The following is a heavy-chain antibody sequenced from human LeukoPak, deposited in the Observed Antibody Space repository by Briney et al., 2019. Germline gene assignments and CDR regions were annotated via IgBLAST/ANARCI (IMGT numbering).Heavy chain of an antibody. CDR3: ARDRCSGGSCYSDFFVDS. V-gene: IGHV1-46*01. CDR1: GYTFTSYY. CDR2: INPSGGST. D-gene: IGHD2-15*01. J-gene: IGHJ5*01. Sequence: ASVKVSCKASGYTFTSYYMHWVRQAPGQGLEWKGIINPSGGSTSYAQKFQGRVTMTRDMSTSTVYMELSSLRSEDTAVYYCARDRCSGGSCYSDFFVDSWGQGTLVTVSS.